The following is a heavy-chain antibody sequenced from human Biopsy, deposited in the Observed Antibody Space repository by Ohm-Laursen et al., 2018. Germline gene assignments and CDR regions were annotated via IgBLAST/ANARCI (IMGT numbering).Heavy chain of an antibody. V-gene: IGHV4-61*01. CDR1: GDSVSSGSFY. CDR3: ARGMRSSGWPYFDS. CDR2: IYDRGSTA. J-gene: IGHJ4*02. D-gene: IGHD6-19*01. Sequence: PSQTLSLTCTVPGDSVSSGSFYWTWIRQPPGQGLEYIGYIYDRGSTANYNPSLESRVTMSVDMPKNQFSLKLSSVTAADTAIYYCARGMRSSGWPYFDSWGQGTLVTVSS.